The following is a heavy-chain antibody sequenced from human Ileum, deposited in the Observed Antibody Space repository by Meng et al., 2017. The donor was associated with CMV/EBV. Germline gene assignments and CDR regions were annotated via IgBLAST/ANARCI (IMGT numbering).Heavy chain of an antibody. J-gene: IGHJ4*02. V-gene: IGHV4-59*01. Sequence: SETLSLTCTVSGGSISSYYWSWIRQPPGKGLEWIGYIYYSGSTNYNPSLKSRVTISVDTSKNQFSLKLSSVTAADTAIYYCARGSGYSIYDDWGQGTLVTVSS. CDR1: GGSISSYY. D-gene: IGHD4-11*01. CDR3: ARGSGYSIYDD. CDR2: IYYSGST.